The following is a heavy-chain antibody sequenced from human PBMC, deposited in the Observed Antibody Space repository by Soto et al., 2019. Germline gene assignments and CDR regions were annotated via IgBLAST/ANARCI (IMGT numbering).Heavy chain of an antibody. CDR3: ARERYYDGEEYPDY. J-gene: IGHJ4*02. CDR2: ISSSSSTI. Sequence: EVQLVESGGGLVQPGGSLRLSCAASGFTFSSYSMNWVRQAPGKGLEWVSYISSSSSTIYYADSVKGRFTISRDNAKNVLYRQSSSKTAEDTAVYYCARERYYDGEEYPDYWGKGTLVTVSA. V-gene: IGHV3-48*01. D-gene: IGHD3-22*01. CDR1: GFTFSSYS.